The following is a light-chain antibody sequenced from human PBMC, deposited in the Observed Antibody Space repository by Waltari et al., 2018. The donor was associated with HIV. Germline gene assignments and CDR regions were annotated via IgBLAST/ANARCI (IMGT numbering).Light chain of an antibody. Sequence: NFMLTQPHSVSASPGKTVTISCTRPGGSITSNYVQWYQRRPGGSPTSVIYEDDQRPAVVPGRFSGSIDSSSNSASLTISGLEPEDEADYYWQSSDRNNQVFGGGTKLTDL. CDR1: GGSITSNY. CDR2: EDD. V-gene: IGLV6-57*01. CDR3: QSSDRNNQV. J-gene: IGLJ3*02.